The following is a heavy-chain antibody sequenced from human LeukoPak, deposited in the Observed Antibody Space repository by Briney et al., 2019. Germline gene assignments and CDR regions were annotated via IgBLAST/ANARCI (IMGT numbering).Heavy chain of an antibody. CDR2: IYPGESQI. Sequence: PGGSLKISCKASGYSFTTYWIGWVRQLPGKGLEWVGFIYPGESQIRYSPSFQGQVTISADKSISTAYLQWSSLKASDTAMYYCARHFSVDSTSSHFDCWGQGTWVTVSS. CDR3: ARHFSVDSTSSHFDC. CDR1: GYSFTTYW. V-gene: IGHV5-51*01. D-gene: IGHD2-2*01. J-gene: IGHJ4*02.